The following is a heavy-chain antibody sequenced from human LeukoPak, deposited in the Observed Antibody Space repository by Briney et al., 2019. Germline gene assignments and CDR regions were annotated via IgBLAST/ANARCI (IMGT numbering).Heavy chain of an antibody. V-gene: IGHV4-39*01. CDR2: IYYSGST. Sequence: PSETLSLTCTVSGDSISSSSYYWGWIRQPPGKGLEWIGSIYYSGSTYYNPSLKSRVPISVDTSKNQFSLKLTSVTAADTAAYYCARLLKTGTRPWVDYWGQGTQVTVSS. CDR1: GDSISSSSYY. J-gene: IGHJ4*02. CDR3: ARLLKTGTRPWVDY. D-gene: IGHD6-6*01.